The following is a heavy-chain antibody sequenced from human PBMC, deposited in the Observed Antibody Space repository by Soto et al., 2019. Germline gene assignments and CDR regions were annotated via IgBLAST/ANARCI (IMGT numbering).Heavy chain of an antibody. D-gene: IGHD2-15*01. Sequence: PSETLSLTCAVYGGSFSGYYWSWIRQPPGKGLEWIGEINHSGSTNYNPSLKSRVTISVDTSKNQFSLKLSSVTAADTAVYYCARGIVVVVAANPGGWFDPWGHGTLVTVSS. CDR3: ARGIVVVVAANPGGWFDP. J-gene: IGHJ5*02. CDR2: INHSGST. V-gene: IGHV4-34*01. CDR1: GGSFSGYY.